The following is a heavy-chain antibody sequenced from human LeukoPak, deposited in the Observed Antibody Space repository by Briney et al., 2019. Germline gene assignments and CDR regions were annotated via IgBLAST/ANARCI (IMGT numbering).Heavy chain of an antibody. V-gene: IGHV4-59*08. D-gene: IGHD4-11*01. J-gene: IGHJ4*02. CDR1: GGSMSHYY. CDR3: TNTNYENFDY. Sequence: SETLSLTCAVSGGSMSHYYGSWIRQPPGKGLEWIGYIYFSGSTNYNPSLKSRVTISIDASKSQFSLKLSSVTAADTAVYYCTNTNYENFDYWGQGTLVTVSS. CDR2: IYFSGST.